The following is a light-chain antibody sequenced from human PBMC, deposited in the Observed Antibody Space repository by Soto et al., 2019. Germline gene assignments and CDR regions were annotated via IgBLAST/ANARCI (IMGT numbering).Light chain of an antibody. Sequence: EIVFTQSPGTLSLSPGERATLSCRASQSVSSYLAWYQQKPGQAPRLLIYDASNRATGIPARFSGSGSGTDFTLTISSLEPEDFAVYYCQQRSNWPQITFGQGTRLEIK. CDR3: QQRSNWPQIT. CDR1: QSVSSY. J-gene: IGKJ5*01. V-gene: IGKV3-11*01. CDR2: DAS.